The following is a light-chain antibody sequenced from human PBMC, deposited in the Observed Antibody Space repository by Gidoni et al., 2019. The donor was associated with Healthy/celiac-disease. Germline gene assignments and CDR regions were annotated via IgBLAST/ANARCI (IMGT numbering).Light chain of an antibody. CDR1: QSVSSSY. Sequence: EIVLTQSPGTLSLSPGERATLSCRASQSVSSSYLAWYQKKPGQAPRLLIYGASSRATGIPDRFSGSGSGTDFTFTISRLEPEDFAVYYCQQYGSSRATFGQGTKLEIK. CDR2: GAS. V-gene: IGKV3-20*01. J-gene: IGKJ2*01. CDR3: QQYGSSRAT.